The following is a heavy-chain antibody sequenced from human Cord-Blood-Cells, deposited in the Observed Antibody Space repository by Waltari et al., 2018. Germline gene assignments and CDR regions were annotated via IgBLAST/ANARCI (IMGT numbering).Heavy chain of an antibody. J-gene: IGHJ5*02. D-gene: IGHD3-9*01. CDR2: INPNSGGT. V-gene: IGHV1-2*04. Sequence: QVQLVQSGAAVKKPGASVKVSCKASGYTFTGYYMHWGRPAPGQGLERMGWINPNSGGTNYAQKLQGWVTMTRDTSISTAYMELSRLRSDDTAVYYCARGDILTGYYNWFDPWGQGTLVTVSS. CDR3: ARGDILTGYYNWFDP. CDR1: GYTFTGYY.